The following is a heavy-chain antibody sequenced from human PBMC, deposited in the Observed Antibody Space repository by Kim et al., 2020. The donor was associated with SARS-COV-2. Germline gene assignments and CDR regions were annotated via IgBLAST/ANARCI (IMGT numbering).Heavy chain of an antibody. J-gene: IGHJ6*02. CDR2: VSASGENT. CDR1: EFNFRNYA. Sequence: GGSLRLSCAASEFNFRNYAMSWVRQAPGTGLEWVSAVSASGENTYYPDSVKGRFTISRDNSANTLDLQMTGLRANDTAVYFCAKALVPGPYYYYGMDLWGQGTTVTVSS. CDR3: AKALVPGPYYYYGMDL. D-gene: IGHD3-10*01. V-gene: IGHV3-23*01.